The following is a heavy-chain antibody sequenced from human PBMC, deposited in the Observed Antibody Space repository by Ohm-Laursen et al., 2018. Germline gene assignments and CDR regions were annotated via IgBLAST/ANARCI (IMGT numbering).Heavy chain of an antibody. CDR2: INHSGST. CDR3: ARVLARYYDSSGYGY. Sequence: SETLSLTCVVYGGSFSGYYWSWIRQPPGKGLEWIGEINHSGSTNYNPSLKSRVTISVDTSKNQFSLRLSSVTAADTAVYYCARVLARYYDSSGYGYWGQGTLVTVSS. V-gene: IGHV4-34*01. J-gene: IGHJ4*02. CDR1: GGSFSGYY. D-gene: IGHD3-22*01.